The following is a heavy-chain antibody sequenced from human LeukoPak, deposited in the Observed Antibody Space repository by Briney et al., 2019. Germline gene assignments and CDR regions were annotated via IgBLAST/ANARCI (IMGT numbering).Heavy chain of an antibody. J-gene: IGHJ5*02. V-gene: IGHV3-11*01. CDR1: GFMVSDYY. CDR2: ISAGDDTI. D-gene: IGHD2-21*01. CDR3: VRGTYYSGSGLGSWFDP. Sequence: GGSLRLSCVASGFMVSDYYMNWIRQAPGKGLEWISHISAGDDTIDYAYSVKGRFSMSRDNAKNSLYLEVSGLRAEDTAVYYCVRGTYYSGSGLGSWFDPWGQGTLVTVSS.